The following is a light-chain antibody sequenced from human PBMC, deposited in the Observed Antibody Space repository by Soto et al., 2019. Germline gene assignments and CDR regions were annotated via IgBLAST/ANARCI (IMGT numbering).Light chain of an antibody. CDR2: DAS. V-gene: IGKV3D-11*01. J-gene: IGKJ3*01. Sequence: EDVLTQSPAILSLSPGERATLSCRASQGIGNYLAWYQQKPGQAPRLLIYDASNRATGIPARFSGSGSDTDFALTIGSLEPEESAVFYCQQRNFWPLTFGPGTRVEI. CDR3: QQRNFWPLT. CDR1: QGIGNY.